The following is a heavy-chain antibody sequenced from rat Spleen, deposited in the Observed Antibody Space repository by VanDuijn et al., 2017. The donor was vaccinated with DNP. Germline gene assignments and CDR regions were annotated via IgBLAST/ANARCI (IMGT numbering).Heavy chain of an antibody. V-gene: IGHV5-25*01. J-gene: IGHJ2*01. Sequence: EVQLVGSDGGLVQPGRSLKVSCAASGFTFSDYYMAWVRQAPTKGLEWVATISTGGGSTFYRDSVQGRFTVSRDTAKSTLYLQMDSLRSEDTATYYCARQDGSYYFDYWGQGVMVTVSS. CDR2: ISTGGGST. CDR3: ARQDGSYYFDY. D-gene: IGHD1-6*01. CDR1: GFTFSDYY.